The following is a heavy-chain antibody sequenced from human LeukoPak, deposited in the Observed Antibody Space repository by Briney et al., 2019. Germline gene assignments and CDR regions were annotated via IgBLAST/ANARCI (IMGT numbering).Heavy chain of an antibody. J-gene: IGHJ6*04. CDR1: GFTFSRYW. CDR3: ATRADIAVVPAALMDV. CDR2: INGDGSGP. Sequence: GGSLRLSCAASGFTFSRYWMHWVRQAPGKGLVWVSRINGDGSGPTYADSVKGRFTISRDNGKNTLYLQMNSLRAEDTAVYYCATRADIAVVPAALMDVWGKGTTVTVFS. D-gene: IGHD2-2*01. V-gene: IGHV3-74*01.